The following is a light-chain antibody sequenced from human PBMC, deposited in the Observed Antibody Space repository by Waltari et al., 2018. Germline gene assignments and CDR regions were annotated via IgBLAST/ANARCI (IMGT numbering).Light chain of an antibody. CDR2: KVS. CDR3: MQGTHWPYT. V-gene: IGKV2-30*02. J-gene: IGKJ2*01. Sequence: DVVMTQSPLSLPVTLAQPASISCTSSQSLVHSDGNTYLIWFQQRPGQSPRRLIYKVSNRDSGVPDRFSGSGSGTDFTLKISWVEAEDVGVYYCMQGTHWPYTFGQGTKLDIK. CDR1: QSLVHSDGNTY.